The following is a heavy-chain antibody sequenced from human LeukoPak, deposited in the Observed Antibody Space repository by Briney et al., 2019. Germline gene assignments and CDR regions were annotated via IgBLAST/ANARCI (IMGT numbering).Heavy chain of an antibody. Sequence: SQTLSLTCAVSGGSISSGGYSWSWIRQPPGKGLEWIGYIYHSGSTYYNPSLKSRVTISVDRSKNQFSLKLSSVTAADTAVYYCAGGRDFDYWGQGTLVTVSS. J-gene: IGHJ4*02. V-gene: IGHV4-30-2*01. CDR3: AGGRDFDY. CDR2: IYHSGST. CDR1: GGSISSGGYS.